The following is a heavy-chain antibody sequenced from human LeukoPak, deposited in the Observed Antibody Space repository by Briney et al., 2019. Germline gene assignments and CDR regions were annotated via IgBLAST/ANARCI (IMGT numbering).Heavy chain of an antibody. Sequence: ASVKVSCKASGYTFTSYGINWVRQATGQGLEWMGWMNPNSGNTGYAQKFQGRVSMTRNTSISTAYMELSSLRSEDTAVYYCARRYCSSTSCHYFDYWGQGTLVTVSS. CDR1: GYTFTSYG. CDR2: MNPNSGNT. CDR3: ARRYCSSTSCHYFDY. J-gene: IGHJ4*02. V-gene: IGHV1-8*01. D-gene: IGHD2-2*01.